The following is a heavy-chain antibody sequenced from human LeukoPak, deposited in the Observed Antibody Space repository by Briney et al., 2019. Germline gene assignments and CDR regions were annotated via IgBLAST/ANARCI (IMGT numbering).Heavy chain of an antibody. CDR3: ARGWNYTFRFDY. CDR2: IKQDGSER. Sequence: GGSLRLSCAASGFTFSDYWMTWVRQAPGKGLEWVAHIKQDGSERYYGDSVKGRFTISRDNAKNLVYLQMNSLGAEDTAIYYCARGWNYTFRFDYWGQGTLVTVSS. V-gene: IGHV3-7*01. J-gene: IGHJ4*02. CDR1: GFTFSDYW. D-gene: IGHD1-7*01.